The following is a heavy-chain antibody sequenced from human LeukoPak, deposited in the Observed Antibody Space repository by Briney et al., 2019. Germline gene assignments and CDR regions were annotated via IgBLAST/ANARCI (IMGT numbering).Heavy chain of an antibody. Sequence: PSETLSLTCTVSGGSVSSGSYYWSWIRQPPGKGLEWIGYIYYSGSTNYNPSLKSRVTISVDTSKNQFSLKLSSVTAADTAVYYCARAWGLRLLDYWGQGTLVTVSS. CDR3: ARAWGLRLLDY. J-gene: IGHJ4*02. D-gene: IGHD1-26*01. V-gene: IGHV4-61*01. CDR1: GGSVSSGSYY. CDR2: IYYSGST.